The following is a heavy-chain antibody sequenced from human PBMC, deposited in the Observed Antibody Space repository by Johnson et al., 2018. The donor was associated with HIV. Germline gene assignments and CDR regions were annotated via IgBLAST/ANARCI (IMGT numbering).Heavy chain of an antibody. CDR1: GFTVSSNY. V-gene: IGHV3-53*01. Sequence: VQLVESGGGLIQPGGSLRLSCAASGFTVSSNYMSWVRQAPGKGLEWVSVIYSGGDTNYADSVKGRFTISRDSSINALYLQIDTLRVEDTAVYYCAKDQWSSSWTNDAFDIWGQGTMVTVSS. D-gene: IGHD6-13*01. CDR3: AKDQWSSSWTNDAFDI. J-gene: IGHJ3*02. CDR2: IYSGGDT.